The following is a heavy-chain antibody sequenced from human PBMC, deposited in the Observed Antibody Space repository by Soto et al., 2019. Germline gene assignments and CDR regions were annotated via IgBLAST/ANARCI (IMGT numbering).Heavy chain of an antibody. CDR2: IYYSGST. D-gene: IGHD1-26*01. CDR3: ARGGYDGSYYYYGMDV. J-gene: IGHJ6*02. Sequence: QVQLQESGPGLVKPSETLSLTCTVSGGSISSYYWSWIRQPPGKGLEWIGYIYYSGSTNYNPSLKSRVTISVDTSKNQFSLKLSSVTAADTAVYYCARGGYDGSYYYYGMDVWGQGTTVTVSS. V-gene: IGHV4-59*01. CDR1: GGSISSYY.